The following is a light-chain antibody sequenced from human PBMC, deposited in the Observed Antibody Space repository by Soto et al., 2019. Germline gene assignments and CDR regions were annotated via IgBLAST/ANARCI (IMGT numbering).Light chain of an antibody. V-gene: IGLV2-14*01. Sequence: QSALTQPASVSGSPGQSITISCTGTSGAIGSYNRVSWYQPHPGRAPKLILYEVTDRPSGVSNRFSGSKSGNTASLTISGLQADDEAEYDCSSYTNINTRACVFGTGTKVTVL. J-gene: IGLJ1*01. CDR3: SSYTNINTRACV. CDR2: EVT. CDR1: SGAIGSYNR.